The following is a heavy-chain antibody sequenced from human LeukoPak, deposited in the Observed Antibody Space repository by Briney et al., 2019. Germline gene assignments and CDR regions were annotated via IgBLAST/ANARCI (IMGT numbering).Heavy chain of an antibody. J-gene: IGHJ2*01. CDR1: GFTFSRYW. CDR2: IQIDGSST. Sequence: TGGSLRLSCAASGFTFSRYWMHWVRHAPGKGLEWVSRIQIDGSSTNYADSVKGRFTISRDNDKNTLYLQMHSLRAEDTAMYYCSRVLPGGSRSLDLWGLGTLVIVSS. CDR3: SRVLPGGSRSLDL. V-gene: IGHV3-74*01. D-gene: IGHD1-26*01.